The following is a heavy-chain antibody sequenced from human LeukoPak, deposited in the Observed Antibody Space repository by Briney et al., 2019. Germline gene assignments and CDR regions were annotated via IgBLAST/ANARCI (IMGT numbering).Heavy chain of an antibody. CDR1: GFTFDDYA. J-gene: IGHJ4*02. Sequence: PGRSLRLSCAASGFTFDDYAMHWDRQAPGKGLEWVSGISWNSGSIGYADSVKGRFTISRDNAKNSLYLQMNSLRAEDTALYYCAKASRRGYSYGLDYYWGQGTLVTVSS. V-gene: IGHV3-9*01. CDR3: AKASRRGYSYGLDYY. D-gene: IGHD5-18*01. CDR2: ISWNSGSI.